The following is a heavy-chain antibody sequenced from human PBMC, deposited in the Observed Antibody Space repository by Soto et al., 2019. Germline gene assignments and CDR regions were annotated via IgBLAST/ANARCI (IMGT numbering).Heavy chain of an antibody. CDR2: ISYDGSNK. V-gene: IGHV3-30*18. D-gene: IGHD3-22*01. Sequence: PGGSLRLSCAASGFTFSSYGMHWVRQAPGKGLEWVAVISYDGSNKYYADSVKGRFTISRDNSKNTLYLQMNSLRAEDTAVYYCAKATYDSTRVLLFDYWGQGTLVTVSS. J-gene: IGHJ4*02. CDR3: AKATYDSTRVLLFDY. CDR1: GFTFSSYG.